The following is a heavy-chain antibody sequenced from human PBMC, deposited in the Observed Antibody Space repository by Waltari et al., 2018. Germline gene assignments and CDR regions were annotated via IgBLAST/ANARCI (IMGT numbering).Heavy chain of an antibody. CDR2: INPNSGCT. CDR3: AREGWAPSVSIESGWFDP. J-gene: IGHJ5*02. CDR1: GYPFTGYY. Sequence: QVQLVQSGAEVKQPGSSVKVCCKASGYPFTGYYMHWVRQAPGQGLEWMGWINPNSGCTNYAQKFQGRVTMTRDTSISTAYMELSRLRSDDTAVYYCAREGWAPSVSIESGWFDPWGQGTLVTVSS. D-gene: IGHD3-10*01. V-gene: IGHV1-2*02.